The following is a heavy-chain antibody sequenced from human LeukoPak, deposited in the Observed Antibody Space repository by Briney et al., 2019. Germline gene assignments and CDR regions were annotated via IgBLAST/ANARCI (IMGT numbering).Heavy chain of an antibody. CDR2: INPNSGGT. CDR1: GYTFTGYY. D-gene: IGHD1-1*01. CDR3: GRDPTYRNYFDS. J-gene: IGHJ4*02. Sequence: ASVKVSCKASGYTFTGYYMHWVRQAPGQGLEWMGWINPNSGGTNYAQKFQGRVTMTRDMSTSTVYMELSSLTSDDTAVYYCGRDPTYRNYFDSWGQGTLVTVSS. V-gene: IGHV1-2*02.